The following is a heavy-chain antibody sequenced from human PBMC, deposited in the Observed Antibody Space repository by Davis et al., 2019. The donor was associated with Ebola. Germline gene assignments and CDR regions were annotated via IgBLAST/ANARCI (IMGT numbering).Heavy chain of an antibody. Sequence: GESLKISCKGSGYSFTRYWIGWVRQMPGNGLEWMGIIYPDDSDTRYSPSFQGQVTISADRSISTAYLQWSSLKASDTAMYYCARQTTVTTDFDYWGQGTLVTISS. J-gene: IGHJ4*02. CDR2: IYPDDSDT. CDR3: ARQTTVTTDFDY. CDR1: GYSFTRYW. V-gene: IGHV5-51*01. D-gene: IGHD4-17*01.